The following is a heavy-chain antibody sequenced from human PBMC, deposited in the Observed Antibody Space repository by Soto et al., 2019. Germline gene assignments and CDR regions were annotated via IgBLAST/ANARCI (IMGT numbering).Heavy chain of an antibody. CDR1: GGSISSYY. D-gene: IGHD6-19*01. V-gene: IGHV4-59*01. CDR3: AGSYSSGWPYYFDY. CDR2: IYYSGST. Sequence: SETLSLTCTVSGGSISSYYWSWIRQPPGKGLEWIGYIYYSGSTNYNPSLKSRVTISVDTSKNQFSLKLSSVTAADTAVYYCAGSYSSGWPYYFDYWGQGTLVTVS. J-gene: IGHJ4*02.